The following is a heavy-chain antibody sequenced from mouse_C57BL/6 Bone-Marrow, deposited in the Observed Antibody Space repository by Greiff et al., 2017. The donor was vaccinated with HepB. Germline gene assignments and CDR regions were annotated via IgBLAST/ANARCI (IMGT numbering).Heavy chain of an antibody. CDR3: ARGGYYGSSYVCWYFDV. V-gene: IGHV1-64*01. Sequence: QVQLKQPGAELVKPGASVKLSCKASGYTFTSYWMHWVKQRPGQGLEWIGMIHPNSGSTNYNEKFKSKATLTVDKSSSTAYMQLSSLTSEDSAVYYCARGGYYGSSYVCWYFDVWGTGTTVTVSS. CDR1: GYTFTSYW. J-gene: IGHJ1*03. CDR2: IHPNSGST. D-gene: IGHD1-1*01.